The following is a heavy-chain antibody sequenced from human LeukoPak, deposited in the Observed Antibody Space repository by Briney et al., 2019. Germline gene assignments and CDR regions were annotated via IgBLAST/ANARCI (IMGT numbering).Heavy chain of an antibody. V-gene: IGHV3-23*01. CDR3: AKGTRGYSRGWPDY. CDR2: ISGSGGST. D-gene: IGHD6-19*01. J-gene: IGHJ4*02. CDR1: GFTFSSYA. Sequence: GGSLRLSCAASGFTFSSYAMSWVRQAPGKGLEWVSAISGSGGSTYYADSVKGRFTISRDNSKNTLYLQMNSLRAEDTAVYYCAKGTRGYSRGWPDYWGQGTLVTVSS.